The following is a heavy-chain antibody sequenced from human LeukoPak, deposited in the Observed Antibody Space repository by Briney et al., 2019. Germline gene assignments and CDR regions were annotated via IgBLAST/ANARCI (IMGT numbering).Heavy chain of an antibody. J-gene: IGHJ5*02. CDR1: GGSLSGYY. CDR3: TRNNWFDP. CDR2: INHSGRT. Sequence: SETLSLTCGVYGGSLSGYYWSWIRQPPGKGLEWIGVINHSGRTNYNPSLKSRVTISLDTSKNQFSLKLSSVTAADTAVYYCTRNNWFDPWGQGTLVTVSS. V-gene: IGHV4-34*01.